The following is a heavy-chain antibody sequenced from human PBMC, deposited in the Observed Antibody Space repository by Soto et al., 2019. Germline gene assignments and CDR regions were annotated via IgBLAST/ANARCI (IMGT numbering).Heavy chain of an antibody. Sequence: EVQLVESGGGLVQPGRSLRLSCAASGFTFDDYAMHWVRQAPGKGLEWVSGISWNSGSIGYEDSVKGRFTISRDNAKNSLYLQMNSLRAEDTALYYCAKEASYGDYGSSFDYWGQGTLVTVSS. CDR1: GFTFDDYA. CDR2: ISWNSGSI. D-gene: IGHD4-17*01. J-gene: IGHJ4*02. V-gene: IGHV3-9*01. CDR3: AKEASYGDYGSSFDY.